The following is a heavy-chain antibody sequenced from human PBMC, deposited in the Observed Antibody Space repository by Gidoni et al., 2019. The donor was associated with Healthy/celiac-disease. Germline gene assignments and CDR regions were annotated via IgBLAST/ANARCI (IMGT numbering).Heavy chain of an antibody. J-gene: IGHJ4*02. D-gene: IGHD3-3*01. CDR3: AKDRLEID. Sequence: EVQLLESGGGLVQPGGSLRLPFAASGFTFSSYGMRWVRQAPGKGLEWVSASSGSGGSTYYADSVKGRFSITRDNSKNTLYLQMNSLRAEDTAVYYCAKDRLEIDWGQGTLVTVSS. CDR1: GFTFSSYG. CDR2: SSGSGGST. V-gene: IGHV3-23*01.